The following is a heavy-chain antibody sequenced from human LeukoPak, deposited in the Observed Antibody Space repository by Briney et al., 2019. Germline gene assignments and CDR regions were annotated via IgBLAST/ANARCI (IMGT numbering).Heavy chain of an antibody. CDR2: ISFDGSNK. CDR3: ARGTIFGVPYGMDV. D-gene: IGHD3-3*01. Sequence: GGSLRLSCAASEFTFSTYPIPWVRQAPGKGLEWVAVISFDGSNKYYADSVKGRFTISRDNSKNTLSLQMISLRVEDTAVYYCARGTIFGVPYGMDVWGQGTTVTVSS. V-gene: IGHV3-30-3*01. CDR1: EFTFSTYP. J-gene: IGHJ6*02.